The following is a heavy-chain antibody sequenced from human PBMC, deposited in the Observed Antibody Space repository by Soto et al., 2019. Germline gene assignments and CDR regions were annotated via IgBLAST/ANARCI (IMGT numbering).Heavy chain of an antibody. CDR3: AGGAKSTFSGVVVPPSFAP. Sequence: QVQLVESGGGVVLPGRSLRVSCAASGFTFSTYDMHWVRQAPGKGLEWVAFSSYDGGKEFYADSVKARFTISRDNSQNKIYWEMNNLRNDDTGVYWWAGGAKSTFSGVVVPPSFAPWGKGPLVTVPS. D-gene: IGHD3-3*01. J-gene: IGHJ5*02. V-gene: IGHV3-30*03. CDR2: SSYDGGKE. CDR1: GFTFSTYD.